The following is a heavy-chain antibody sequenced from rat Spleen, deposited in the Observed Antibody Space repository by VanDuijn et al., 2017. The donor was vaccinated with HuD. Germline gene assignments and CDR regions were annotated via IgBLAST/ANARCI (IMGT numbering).Heavy chain of an antibody. J-gene: IGHJ2*01. CDR2: ISPSGGST. CDR1: GFTFSNYD. V-gene: IGHV5-25*01. Sequence: EVQLVESGGGLVQPGRSLKLSCAASGFTFSNYDMAWVRQAPTKGLEWVASISPSGGSTYYRDSVKGRFTVSRDNAKSTLYLQMDSLRSEDTATYYCARHGDRDSYAHPDYWGQGVMVTVSS. D-gene: IGHD1-12*01. CDR3: ARHGDRDSYAHPDY.